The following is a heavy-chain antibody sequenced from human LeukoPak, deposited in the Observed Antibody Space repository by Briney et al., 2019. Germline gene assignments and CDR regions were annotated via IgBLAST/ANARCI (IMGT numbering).Heavy chain of an antibody. V-gene: IGHV3-7*01. CDR2: INQDGSEK. CDR3: ARDSGGTDSVFAF. CDR1: GFTFSGFW. Sequence: PGGSLRLSCAASGFTFSGFWMTWVRQAPGKGLEWVANINQDGSEKYYVDSVKGRFTISRDNAKNSLYLQMNSLRAEDTAVYYCARDSGGTDSVFAFWGQGTVVTVSS. J-gene: IGHJ3*01. D-gene: IGHD2-15*01.